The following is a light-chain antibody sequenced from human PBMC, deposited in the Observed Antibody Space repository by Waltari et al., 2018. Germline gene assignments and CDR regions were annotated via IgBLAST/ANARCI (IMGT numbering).Light chain of an antibody. J-gene: IGKJ2*01. Sequence: DVVMPQSALSLPFTVGQAASISCTSSQILVHSDENTYLHWYQQRPGQPPRRLIFKASTRDSGVPDRFSGSGSGTDFTLTISRLEAEDVGVYYCMQCNNWPRTFGQGTKLEIK. CDR2: KAS. V-gene: IGKV2-30*02. CDR1: QILVHSDENTY. CDR3: MQCNNWPRT.